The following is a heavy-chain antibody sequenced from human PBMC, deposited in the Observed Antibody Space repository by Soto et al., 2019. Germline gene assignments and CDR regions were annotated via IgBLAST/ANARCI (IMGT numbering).Heavy chain of an antibody. CDR1: GYTFTSYG. D-gene: IGHD4-17*01. Sequence: QVQLVQSGAEVKKPGASVKVSCKASGYTFTSYGISCVRQAPGQGLEWMGWISVYNGKTNYAQKLQGRVTMTTDTSTSTAYMELRSLRSDATGVYYCARDPVTTHYYYYGMDVWGQGTTVTVSS. V-gene: IGHV1-18*01. J-gene: IGHJ6*02. CDR3: ARDPVTTHYYYYGMDV. CDR2: ISVYNGKT.